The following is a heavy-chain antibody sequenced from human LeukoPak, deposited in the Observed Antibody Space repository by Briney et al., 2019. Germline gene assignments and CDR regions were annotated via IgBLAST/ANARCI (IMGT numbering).Heavy chain of an antibody. CDR3: ARGRNYVSDYYFDV. CDR1: GVSLRGYY. Sequence: SETLSLTCAVYGVSLRGYYWSWIRQSPEKGLEWIGEISHEGDSIYNPSLKSRLTISVDMSKNQFSLKLRSVTAADTAAYYCARGRNYVSDYYFDVWGKGTTVIVSS. J-gene: IGHJ6*03. CDR2: ISHEGDS. V-gene: IGHV4-34*01. D-gene: IGHD1-7*01.